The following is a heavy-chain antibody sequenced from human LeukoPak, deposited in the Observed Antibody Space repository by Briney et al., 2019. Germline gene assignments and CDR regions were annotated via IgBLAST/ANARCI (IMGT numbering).Heavy chain of an antibody. Sequence: KPSETLSLTCAVYGGSFSGYYWSWIRQPPGKGLEWIGEINHSGSTNYNPSLKSRVTISVDTSKIQFSLKLSSVTAADTAVYYCARVGYCSGGSCYSDGMDVWGQGTTVTVSS. D-gene: IGHD2-15*01. CDR3: ARVGYCSGGSCYSDGMDV. CDR1: GGSFSGYY. V-gene: IGHV4-34*01. J-gene: IGHJ6*02. CDR2: INHSGST.